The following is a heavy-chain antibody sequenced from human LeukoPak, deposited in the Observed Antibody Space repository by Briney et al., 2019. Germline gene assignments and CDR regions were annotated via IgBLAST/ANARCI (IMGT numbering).Heavy chain of an antibody. CDR1: GFTFSSYA. D-gene: IGHD3-22*01. Sequence: PGGSQRLSCAASGFTFSSYAMSWVRQAPGKGLEWVSAISGSGGSTYYADSVKGRFTISRDNSKNTLYLQMNSLRAEDTAVYYCARDISRYYYDSSGYYYNYWGQGTLVTVSS. J-gene: IGHJ4*02. CDR2: ISGSGGST. V-gene: IGHV3-23*01. CDR3: ARDISRYYYDSSGYYYNY.